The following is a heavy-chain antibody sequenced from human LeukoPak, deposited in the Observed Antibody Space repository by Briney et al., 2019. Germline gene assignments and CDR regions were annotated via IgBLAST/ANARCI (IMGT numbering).Heavy chain of an antibody. Sequence: GGSLRLSCAASGFIFSNSAMHWVRQAPGKGLEWVAVISYDGSNKYYADSVKGRFTISRDNSKNTLYLQMNSLRAEDTAVYYCAKDIEEWLVKGGGCFDYWGQGSLVTVSS. J-gene: IGHJ4*02. D-gene: IGHD6-19*01. CDR3: AKDIEEWLVKGGGCFDY. CDR2: ISYDGSNK. CDR1: GFIFSNSA. V-gene: IGHV3-30*18.